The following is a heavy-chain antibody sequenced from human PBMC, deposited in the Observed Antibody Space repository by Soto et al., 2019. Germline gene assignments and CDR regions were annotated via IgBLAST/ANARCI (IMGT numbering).Heavy chain of an antibody. Sequence: PGDSLKISCKGSGYSFTSYWIGWVRQMPGKGLEWMGIIYPGDSDTRYSPSFQGQVTISADRSISTAYLQWSSLKASDTAMYYCARRQVAATSDFDYWGQGTLVTVPS. V-gene: IGHV5-51*01. CDR1: GYSFTSYW. D-gene: IGHD2-15*01. CDR3: ARRQVAATSDFDY. CDR2: IYPGDSDT. J-gene: IGHJ4*02.